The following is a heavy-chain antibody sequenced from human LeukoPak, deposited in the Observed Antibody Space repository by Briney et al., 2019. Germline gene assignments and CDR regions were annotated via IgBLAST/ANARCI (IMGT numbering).Heavy chain of an antibody. J-gene: IGHJ3*02. CDR2: MNPNSGNT. D-gene: IGHD5-24*01. CDR1: GYTFTSYD. Sequence: ASVKVSCKASGYTFTSYDINWVRQATGQGLEWMGWMNPNSGNTGYAQKFQGRVTMTRNTSISTAYMELSSLRSEDTAVYYCSRGEVRMATISYDAFDIWGQGTMVTVSS. V-gene: IGHV1-8*01. CDR3: SRGEVRMATISYDAFDI.